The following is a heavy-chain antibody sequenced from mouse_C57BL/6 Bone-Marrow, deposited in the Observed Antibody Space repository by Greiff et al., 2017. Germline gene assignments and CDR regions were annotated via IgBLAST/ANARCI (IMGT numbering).Heavy chain of an antibody. CDR1: GFNIKDDY. V-gene: IGHV14-4*01. CDR2: IDPENGDT. J-gene: IGHJ2*01. Sequence: VQLQQSGAELVRPGASVKLSCTASGFNIKDDYMHWVKQRPEQGLEWIGWIDPENGDTEYASKVQGQATISADTSSNTAYLQLSSLTSEDTAVYYCTTYAYDYDGYFDYWGQGTTLSVSS. D-gene: IGHD2-4*01. CDR3: TTYAYDYDGYFDY.